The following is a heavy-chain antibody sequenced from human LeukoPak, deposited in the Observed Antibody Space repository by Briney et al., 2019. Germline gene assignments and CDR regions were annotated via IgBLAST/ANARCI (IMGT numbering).Heavy chain of an antibody. V-gene: IGHV1-69*04. CDR3: ARDMGRLDYYGSGIYYYYGMDV. J-gene: IGHJ6*02. CDR2: IIPILGIA. D-gene: IGHD3-10*01. CDR1: GGTFSSYA. Sequence: ASVKVSCKASGGTFSSYAISWVRQAPGQGLEWMGRIIPILGIANYAQKFQGRVTITADKSTSTAYMELSSLRSEDTAVYYCARDMGRLDYYGSGIYYYYGMDVWGQGTTVTVSS.